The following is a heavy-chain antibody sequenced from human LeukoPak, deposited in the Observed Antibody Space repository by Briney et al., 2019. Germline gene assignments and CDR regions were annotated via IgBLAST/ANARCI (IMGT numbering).Heavy chain of an antibody. J-gene: IGHJ4*02. D-gene: IGHD4-23*01. CDR1: GGSFSGYY. V-gene: IGHV4-34*01. Sequence: SETLSLTCAVYGGSFSGYYWSWIRQPPGKGLEWIGEINHSGSTNYNPSLKSRVTISVDTSKNQSSLKLSSVTAADTAVYYCANEPHYGGHRYWGQGTLVTVSS. CDR2: INHSGST. CDR3: ANEPHYGGHRY.